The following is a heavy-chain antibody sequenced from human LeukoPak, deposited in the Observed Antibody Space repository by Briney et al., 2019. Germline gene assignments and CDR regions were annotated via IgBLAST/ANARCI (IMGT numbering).Heavy chain of an antibody. Sequence: SETLSLTCSVSGGSIGTNYWSWIRQVPGKGLEWIGYSSYSGSSNYNPSLKSRVTISVDTSKTQFSLYLNSVTAADTAVYYCASLHNFDLYYWGQGTLVTVSS. D-gene: IGHD3-9*01. V-gene: IGHV4-59*08. CDR1: GGSIGTNY. CDR2: SSYSGSS. J-gene: IGHJ4*02. CDR3: ASLHNFDLYY.